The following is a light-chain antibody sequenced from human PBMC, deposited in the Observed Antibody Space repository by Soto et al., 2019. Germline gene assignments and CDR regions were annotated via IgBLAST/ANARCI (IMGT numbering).Light chain of an antibody. CDR1: QGVSNW. V-gene: IGKV1-12*01. CDR3: QESNTFPFT. CDR2: AAS. Sequence: DIQMTQSPSSVSASVGDRVTIACRASQGVSNWLAWYQQKPGKAPKLLIYAASRLQSGVPSRFSGSGSVTNFTLTISSLQPEDFATYFCQESNTFPFTFGPGTTVDIK. J-gene: IGKJ3*01.